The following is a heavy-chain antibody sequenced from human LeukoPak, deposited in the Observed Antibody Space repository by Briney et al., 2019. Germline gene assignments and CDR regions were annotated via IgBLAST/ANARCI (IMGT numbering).Heavy chain of an antibody. CDR1: GYTFTSYD. Sequence: ASVKVSCKASGYTFTSYDINWVRQAPGQGLEWMGWINPNSGGTNYAQKFQGRVTMTRDTSISTAYMELSRLRSDDTAVYYCARGENYYGYYWGQGTLVTVSS. J-gene: IGHJ4*02. CDR2: INPNSGGT. V-gene: IGHV1-2*02. D-gene: IGHD3-10*01. CDR3: ARGENYYGYY.